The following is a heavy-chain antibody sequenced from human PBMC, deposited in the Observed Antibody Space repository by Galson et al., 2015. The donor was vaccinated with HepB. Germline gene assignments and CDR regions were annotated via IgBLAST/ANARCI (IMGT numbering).Heavy chain of an antibody. CDR1: GFTFSSYG. CDR2: ISYDGSNK. J-gene: IGHJ4*02. Sequence: SLRLSCAASGFTFSSYGMHWVRQAPGKGLEWVAVISYDGSNKYYADSVKGRFTISRDNSKNTLYLQMNSLRAEDTAVYYCAREGEYFFDYWGQGTLVTVSS. CDR3: AREGEYFFDY. V-gene: IGHV3-30*03.